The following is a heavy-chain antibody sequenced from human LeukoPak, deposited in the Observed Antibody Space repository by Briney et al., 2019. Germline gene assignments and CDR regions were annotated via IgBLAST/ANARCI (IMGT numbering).Heavy chain of an antibody. CDR2: INHSGST. CDR1: GYSITNNYY. CDR3: ARGRGYSYGPFDY. Sequence: SETLSLTCTVSGYSITNNYYWDWIRQPPGKGLEWIGEINHSGSTNYNPSLKSRVTISVDTSKNQFSLKLSSVTAADTAVYYCARGRGYSYGPFDYWGQGTLVTVSS. D-gene: IGHD5-18*01. V-gene: IGHV4-38-2*02. J-gene: IGHJ4*02.